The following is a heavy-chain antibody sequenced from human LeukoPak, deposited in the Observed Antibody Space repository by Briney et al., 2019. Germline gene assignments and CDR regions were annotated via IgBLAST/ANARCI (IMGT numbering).Heavy chain of an antibody. D-gene: IGHD3-22*01. V-gene: IGHV3-23*01. CDR3: ARAHFHYYDSKVAFDI. J-gene: IGHJ3*02. CDR1: GFTFNNYA. Sequence: PGGSLRLSCVASGFTFNNYAMTWVRQAPGKGLEWVSAISGSGYSTYYADSVKGRFTISRDNSKNTLYLQMNSLRAEDTAVYYCARAHFHYYDSKVAFDIWGQGTMVTVSS. CDR2: ISGSGYST.